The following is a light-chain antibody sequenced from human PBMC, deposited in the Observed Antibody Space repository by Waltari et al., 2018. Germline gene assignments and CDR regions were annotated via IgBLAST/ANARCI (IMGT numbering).Light chain of an antibody. Sequence: EIVLTQSPGTLSLSPGDRATLSCRASQSFSSSFLAWYQQKPGQAPRLLIYGASSRATGIPDRFSGGGSVTDFTLTISRLEPEDFAVYYCQQYGGSHPYTFGQGTKLEI. V-gene: IGKV3-20*01. CDR1: QSFSSSF. CDR2: GAS. CDR3: QQYGGSHPYT. J-gene: IGKJ2*01.